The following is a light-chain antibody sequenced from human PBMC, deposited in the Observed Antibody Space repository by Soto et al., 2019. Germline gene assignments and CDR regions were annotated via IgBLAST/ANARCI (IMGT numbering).Light chain of an antibody. Sequence: QSVLTQPPSMSGAPGQRVTMSCTGSSSNLGAGYDVHWYQRLPGAAPKLLIYDNTHRPSGVPNRFSGSKSGTSASLAITGLQAEDEADYYCQSYDSGLSGHRVFGGGTKLTVL. CDR2: DNT. J-gene: IGLJ3*02. CDR1: SSNLGAGYD. V-gene: IGLV1-40*01. CDR3: QSYDSGLSGHRV.